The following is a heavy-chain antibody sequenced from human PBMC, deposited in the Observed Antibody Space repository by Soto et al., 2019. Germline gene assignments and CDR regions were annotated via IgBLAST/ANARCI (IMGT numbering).Heavy chain of an antibody. D-gene: IGHD2-2*01. J-gene: IGHJ6*02. Sequence: EVQLVESGGGLVQPGGSLRLSCAASGFTFSSYEMNWVRQAPVKGLEWVSYISSSGSTIYYADSVKGRFTISRDNAKNSLYLQMNSLRAEDTAVYYCARGYCSSTSCYYYYYGMDVWGQGTTVTVSS. CDR3: ARGYCSSTSCYYYYYGMDV. CDR1: GFTFSSYE. V-gene: IGHV3-48*03. CDR2: ISSSGSTI.